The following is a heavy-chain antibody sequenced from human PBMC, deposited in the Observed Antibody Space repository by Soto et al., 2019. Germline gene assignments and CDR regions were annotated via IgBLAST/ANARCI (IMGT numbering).Heavy chain of an antibody. J-gene: IGHJ4*02. CDR2: ISGSGGST. Sequence: PGGSLRLSCAASGFTFSSYAMSWVRQAPGKGLEWVSAISGSGGSTYYADSVKGRFTISRDNSKNTLYLQMNSLRAEDMAVYYCARERRFDYYDSSGEKDYWGQGTLVTVSS. CDR3: ARERRFDYYDSSGEKDY. D-gene: IGHD3-22*01. CDR1: GFTFSSYA. V-gene: IGHV3-23*01.